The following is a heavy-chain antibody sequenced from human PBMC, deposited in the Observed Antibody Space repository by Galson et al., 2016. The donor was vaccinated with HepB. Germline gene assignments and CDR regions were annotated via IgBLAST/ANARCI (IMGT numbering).Heavy chain of an antibody. CDR1: GFTFSSYG. CDR3: ARDINLYDSSGYYYDPSRHADY. J-gene: IGHJ4*02. V-gene: IGHV3-30*03. D-gene: IGHD3-22*01. Sequence: SLRLSCAASGFTFSSYGMHWVRQAPGKGLEWVAVISYDGSNKYYTDSVKGRFTISRDNSKNTLYLQMNSLRAEDTAVYYCARDINLYDSSGYYYDPSRHADYWGQGTLVTVSS. CDR2: ISYDGSNK.